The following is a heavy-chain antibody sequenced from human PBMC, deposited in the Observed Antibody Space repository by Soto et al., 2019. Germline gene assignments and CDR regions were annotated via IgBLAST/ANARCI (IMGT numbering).Heavy chain of an antibody. J-gene: IGHJ4*02. V-gene: IGHV3-23*01. CDR1: GFTFSSYA. Sequence: EVQLLESGGGLVQPGGSLRLSCAASGFTFSSYAMNWVRQAPGKGLEWVSVISGSGGSTSYADSVKGRFTISRDNSKNTLYLQMNSLRVEDTAVYYCASRSSGWYFDYWGQGTLVTVSS. D-gene: IGHD6-19*01. CDR3: ASRSSGWYFDY. CDR2: ISGSGGST.